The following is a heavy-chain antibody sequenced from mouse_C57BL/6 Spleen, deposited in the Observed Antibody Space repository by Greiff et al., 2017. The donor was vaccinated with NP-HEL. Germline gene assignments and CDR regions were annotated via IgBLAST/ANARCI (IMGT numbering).Heavy chain of an antibody. CDR2: IRNKANGYTT. CDR1: GFTFTDYY. CDR3: ARYGYYGSALYAMDY. V-gene: IGHV7-3*01. J-gene: IGHJ4*01. Sequence: EVHLVESGGGLVQPGGSLSLSCAASGFTFTDYYMSWVRQPPGKALEWLGFIRNKANGYTTEYSASVKGRFTTARDNSQSILYLQMNALRAEDSATYYCARYGYYGSALYAMDYWGQGTSVTVSS. D-gene: IGHD1-1*01.